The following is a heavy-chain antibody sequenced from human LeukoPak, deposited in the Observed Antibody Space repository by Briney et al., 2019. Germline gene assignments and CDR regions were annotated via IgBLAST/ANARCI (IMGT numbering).Heavy chain of an antibody. V-gene: IGHV4-4*07. CDR2: IYISGST. CDR1: GGSISSYY. J-gene: IGHJ6*04. Sequence: PSETLSLTCTVSGGSISSYYWSWIRQPAGRGLECILRIYISGSTNYNPSPKSRVTISVATSKNQFSLKLSSVTAADTAVYYCARESLRFLESDVWGKGTTVTVSS. D-gene: IGHD3-3*01. CDR3: ARESLRFLESDV.